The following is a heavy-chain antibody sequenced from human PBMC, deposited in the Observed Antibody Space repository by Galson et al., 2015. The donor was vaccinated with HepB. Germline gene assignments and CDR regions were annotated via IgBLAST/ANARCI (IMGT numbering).Heavy chain of an antibody. V-gene: IGHV1-2*06. D-gene: IGHD2-2*01. CDR3: ASAYCSSTSCYAPGYYYYYYMDV. J-gene: IGHJ6*03. Sequence: GYTFTGYYMHWVRQAPGQGLEWMGRINPNSGGTNYAQKFQGRVTMTRDTSISTAYMELSRLRSDDTAVYYCASAYCSSTSCYAPGYYYYYYMDVWGKGTTVTVSS. CDR2: INPNSGGT. CDR1: GYTFTGYY.